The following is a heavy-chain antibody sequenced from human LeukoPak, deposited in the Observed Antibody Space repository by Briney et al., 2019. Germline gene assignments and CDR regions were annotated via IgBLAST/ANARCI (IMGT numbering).Heavy chain of an antibody. V-gene: IGHV4-39*01. Sequence: SETLSLTCTVSGGSISSSSYYWGWIRQPPGKGLEWIGSIYYSGSTYYNPSLKSRVTISVDTSKNQFSLKLSSVTAADTAVYYCARQSFRAYYFDYWGQGTLVTVSS. J-gene: IGHJ4*02. D-gene: IGHD2-21*01. CDR1: GGSISSSSYY. CDR3: ARQSFRAYYFDY. CDR2: IYYSGST.